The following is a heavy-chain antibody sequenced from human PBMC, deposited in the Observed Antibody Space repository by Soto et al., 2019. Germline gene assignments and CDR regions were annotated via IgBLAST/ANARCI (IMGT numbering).Heavy chain of an antibody. CDR1: EDTFRNYA. V-gene: IGHV1-69*06. CDR3: ASTKYDSSASYYWCLGL. J-gene: IGHJ2*01. CDR2: IITVFGTA. Sequence: QVELVQSGAEVKKPGSSVKVSCQSSEDTFRNYAISWVRQAPGQGLEWMGGIITVFGTANYAHKFQGRVTLTGDTSSNTVYLELSSLRSEDTVVYDCASTKYDSSASYYWCLGLWGRGTLVTVSS. D-gene: IGHD3-22*01.